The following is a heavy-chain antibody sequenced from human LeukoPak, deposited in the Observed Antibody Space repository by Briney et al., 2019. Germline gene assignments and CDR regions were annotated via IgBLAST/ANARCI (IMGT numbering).Heavy chain of an antibody. Sequence: GGSLRLSCAASGFTFSSYWMHWVRHAPGKGLVWVSRINSDGSSTSYADSVKGRFTISRDNAKNTLYLQMNSLRAEDTAVYYCARAIGYGDSPPDYWGQGTLVTVSS. CDR1: GFTFSSYW. CDR3: ARAIGYGDSPPDY. J-gene: IGHJ4*02. CDR2: INSDGSST. D-gene: IGHD4-17*01. V-gene: IGHV3-74*01.